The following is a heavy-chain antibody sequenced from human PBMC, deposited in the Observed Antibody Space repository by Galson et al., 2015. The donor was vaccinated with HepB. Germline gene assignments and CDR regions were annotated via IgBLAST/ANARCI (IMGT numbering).Heavy chain of an antibody. CDR1: GFTFSSYA. CDR2: ISGSGGST. D-gene: IGHD3-22*01. CDR3: AKTYYYDSSGYYYVGYYFDH. V-gene: IGHV3-23*01. Sequence: SLRLSCAASGFTFSSYAMSWVRQAPGKGLEWVSAISGSGGSTYYADSVKGRFTISRDNSKNTLYLQMNSLRAEDTAVYYCAKTYYYDSSGYYYVGYYFDHWGQGTLVTVSS. J-gene: IGHJ4*02.